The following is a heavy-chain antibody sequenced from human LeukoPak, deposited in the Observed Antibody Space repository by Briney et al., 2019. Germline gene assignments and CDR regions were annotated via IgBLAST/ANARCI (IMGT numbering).Heavy chain of an antibody. CDR2: ISSSGSTI. V-gene: IGHV3-11*01. CDR1: GFTFSDYY. J-gene: IGHJ4*02. D-gene: IGHD2-2*01. CDR3: AKDSWDIVVVPDVMVDY. Sequence: GGSLRLSCAASGFTFSDYYMSWIRQAPGKGLEWVSYISSSGSTIYYADSVKGRFTISRDNAKNSLYLQMNSLRAEDTAVYYCAKDSWDIVVVPDVMVDYWGQGTLVTVSS.